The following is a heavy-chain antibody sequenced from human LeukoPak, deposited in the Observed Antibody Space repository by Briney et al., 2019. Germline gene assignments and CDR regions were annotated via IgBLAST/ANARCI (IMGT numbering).Heavy chain of an antibody. CDR2: IYYSGRT. D-gene: IGHD6-13*01. CDR3: ARSLGSWFPFEY. CDR1: GGSISSSSYY. J-gene: IGHJ4*02. V-gene: IGHV4-39*01. Sequence: PSETLSLTCTVSGGSISSSSYYWGWLRQPPGKGLEWIGSIYYSGRTYYNPSLKSRVTISVDTSKNQFSLQLNSVTAADTAVYYCARSLGSWFPFEYWGQGTLVTVSS.